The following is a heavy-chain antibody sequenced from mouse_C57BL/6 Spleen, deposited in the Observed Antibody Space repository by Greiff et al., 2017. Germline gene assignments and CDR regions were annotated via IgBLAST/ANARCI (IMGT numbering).Heavy chain of an antibody. D-gene: IGHD1-1*01. CDR1: GYAFSSYW. CDR3: ARRDYYYGSRDWYFDV. J-gene: IGHJ1*03. CDR2: IYPGDGDT. V-gene: IGHV1-80*01. Sequence: VQLQQSGAELVKPGASVKISCKASGYAFSSYWMNWVKPRPGKGLEWIGQIYPGDGDTNYNGKFKGKATLTADKSSSTAYMQLSSLTSEDSAVYFCARRDYYYGSRDWYFDVWGTGTTVTVSS.